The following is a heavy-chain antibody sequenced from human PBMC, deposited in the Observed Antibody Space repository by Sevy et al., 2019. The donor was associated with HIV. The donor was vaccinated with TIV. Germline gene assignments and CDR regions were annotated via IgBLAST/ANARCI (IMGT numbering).Heavy chain of an antibody. CDR2: SYWDDDM. V-gene: IGHV2-5*02. J-gene: IGHJ3*02. Sequence: SGPTLVKPTQTLTLTCTFSGFSLSTSGVGVGWIRQPPGKALEWLALSYWDDDMRYSQSRKSRLTITKDTSKNQVVLTMTNMDPVETATYYCAHSLDSAMVRRDAFDIWGQGTMVTVSS. CDR3: AHSLDSAMVRRDAFDI. D-gene: IGHD2-2*01. CDR1: GFSLSTSGVG.